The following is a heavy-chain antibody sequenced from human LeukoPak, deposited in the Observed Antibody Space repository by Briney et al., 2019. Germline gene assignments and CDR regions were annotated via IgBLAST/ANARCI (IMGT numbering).Heavy chain of an antibody. CDR2: FDPEDGET. J-gene: IGHJ4*02. V-gene: IGHV1-24*01. Sequence: ASVKVSCKVSGYTLTELSMHWVRQAPGKGLEWMGGFDPEDGETIYAQKFQGRVTMTEDTSTDTAYMELSSLRSEDTAVYYCATGTSKRMARGVIIGDVFDYWGQGTLVTVSS. D-gene: IGHD3-10*01. CDR1: GYTLTELS. CDR3: ATGTSKRMARGVIIGDVFDY.